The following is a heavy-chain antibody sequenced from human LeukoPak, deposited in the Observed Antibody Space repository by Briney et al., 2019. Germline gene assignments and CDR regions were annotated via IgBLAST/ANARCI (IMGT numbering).Heavy chain of an antibody. CDR1: GFTFSTYT. Sequence: GGSLRLSCTASGFTFSTYTMYWVRHPPGKRLEWVSIIGNNGGGIHYADSVKGRFTISRDNFKNALYLQMNSLRVEDTAVYYCAIDPNWGTHSWGQGVLVTVSS. V-gene: IGHV3-23*01. D-gene: IGHD7-27*01. CDR2: IGNNGGGI. J-gene: IGHJ4*02. CDR3: AIDPNWGTHS.